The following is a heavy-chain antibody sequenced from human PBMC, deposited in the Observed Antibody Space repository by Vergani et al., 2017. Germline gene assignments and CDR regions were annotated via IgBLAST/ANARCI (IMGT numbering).Heavy chain of an antibody. J-gene: IGHJ1*01. V-gene: IGHV3-21*01. CDR3: ASGVPGYQLATQYFQH. D-gene: IGHD2-2*01. Sequence: EVQLVESGGGLVKPGGSLRLSCVASGFTFGSYSMNWVRQAPGKGLEWVSFISSSSSYRYYADSVKGRLTISRVNGEYSLLLQMNSLRPEDTAVYYCASGVPGYQLATQYFQHWGQGTLVTVSS. CDR2: ISSSSSYR. CDR1: GFTFGSYS.